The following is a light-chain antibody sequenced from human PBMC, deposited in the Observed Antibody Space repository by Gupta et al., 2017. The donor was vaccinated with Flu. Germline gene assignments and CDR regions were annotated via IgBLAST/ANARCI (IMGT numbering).Light chain of an antibody. CDR3: VAWGDNSWV. Sequence: QSVLNPPSASGPPGQRVPISCSGSSSDIGANYVYWYQQFSGMAPKLLIYRNENRPSGVPDRFSGSKSGTSVSLAISGLRSEDEADYYCVAWGDNSWVFGGGTKLTVL. V-gene: IGLV1-47*01. CDR2: RNE. CDR1: SSDIGANY. J-gene: IGLJ3*02.